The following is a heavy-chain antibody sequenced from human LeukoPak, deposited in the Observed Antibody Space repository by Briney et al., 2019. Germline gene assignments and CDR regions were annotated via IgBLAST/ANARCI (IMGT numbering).Heavy chain of an antibody. Sequence: GGSLRLSCAASGFTFSSYEMNWVRQAPGKGLEWVSYISGSGGSTYYADSVKGRFTISRDNSKNTLYLQMNSLRAEDTAVYYCAKEVVPYYDILTGYPSDYWGQGTLVTVSS. CDR1: GFTFSSYE. V-gene: IGHV3-23*01. CDR3: AKEVVPYYDILTGYPSDY. D-gene: IGHD3-9*01. CDR2: ISGSGGST. J-gene: IGHJ4*02.